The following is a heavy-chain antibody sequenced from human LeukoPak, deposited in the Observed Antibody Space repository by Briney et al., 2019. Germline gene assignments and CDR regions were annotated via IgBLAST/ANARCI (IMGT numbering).Heavy chain of an antibody. J-gene: IGHJ4*02. Sequence: GGSLRLSCAASGFTFSSYGMHWVRQAPGKGLEWVAFIRYDGSNKYYADSVKGRFTISRDNSKNTLYLQMNSLRAEDTAVCYCAKDTAYSSSWYFFDYWGQGTLVTVSS. V-gene: IGHV3-30*02. CDR1: GFTFSSYG. CDR3: AKDTAYSSSWYFFDY. D-gene: IGHD6-13*01. CDR2: IRYDGSNK.